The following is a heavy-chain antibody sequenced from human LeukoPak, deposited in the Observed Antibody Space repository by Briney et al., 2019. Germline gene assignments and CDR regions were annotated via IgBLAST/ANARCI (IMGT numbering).Heavy chain of an antibody. CDR2: IIPTLGIA. CDR3: ARGQGYYYYDSSGYYESDP. CDR1: GGTFSSYA. D-gene: IGHD3-22*01. J-gene: IGHJ5*02. Sequence: SVKVSCKASGGTFSSYAISWVRQAPGQGLEWMGRIIPTLGIANYAQKFQGRVTITADKSTSTAYMELSSLRSEDTAVYYCARGQGYYYYDSSGYYESDPWGQGTLATVPS. V-gene: IGHV1-69*04.